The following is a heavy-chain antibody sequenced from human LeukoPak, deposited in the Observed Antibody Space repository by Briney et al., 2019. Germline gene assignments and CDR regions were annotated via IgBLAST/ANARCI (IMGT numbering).Heavy chain of an antibody. V-gene: IGHV4-59*01. CDR3: ARVPYYYDSSGYYLFDY. Sequence: SETLSLTCTVSGGSISSYYWSWIRQPPGKGLEWIGYIYYSGSTNYNPSLKSRVTISVDTSKNQFSLKLSSVTAADTAVYYCARVPYYYDSSGYYLFDYWGQGTLVTVS. CDR2: IYYSGST. CDR1: GGSISSYY. J-gene: IGHJ4*02. D-gene: IGHD3-22*01.